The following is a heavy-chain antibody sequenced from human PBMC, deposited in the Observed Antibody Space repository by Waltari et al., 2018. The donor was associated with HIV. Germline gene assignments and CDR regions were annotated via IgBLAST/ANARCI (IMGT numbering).Heavy chain of an antibody. V-gene: IGHV3-74*02. CDR2: INSDGSST. CDR1: GFTFSSYW. CDR3: ARGYSSGYRIDY. J-gene: IGHJ4*02. D-gene: IGHD3-22*01. Sequence: EVQLLESGGGLAQPGGSLRLSCAASGFTFSSYWMHWVRQAPGKGLVWVSRINSDGSSTSYADSVNGRFTISRDNAKNSLYLQMNSLRAEDTAVYYCARGYSSGYRIDYWGQGTLVTVSS.